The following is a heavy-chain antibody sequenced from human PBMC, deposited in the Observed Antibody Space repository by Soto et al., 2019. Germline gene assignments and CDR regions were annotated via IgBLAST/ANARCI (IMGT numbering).Heavy chain of an antibody. CDR2: IYTSGTT. J-gene: IGHJ4*02. D-gene: IGHD3-9*01. CDR1: GRSMSGYY. V-gene: IGHV4-4*07. CDR3: AREDYYDTGYYVV. Sequence: TLSLTCTVSGRSMSGYYWSWIRQPAGERLEWIGRIYTSGTTDFNPSLKGRVTMSVDTSKNQFSLKLTSVTAADAALYYCAREDYYDTGYYVVWGQGTQVTVSS.